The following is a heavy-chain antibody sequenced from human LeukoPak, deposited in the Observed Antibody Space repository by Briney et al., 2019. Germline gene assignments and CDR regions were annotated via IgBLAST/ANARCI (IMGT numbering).Heavy chain of an antibody. J-gene: IGHJ4*02. V-gene: IGHV3-7*01. CDR3: ARDDGGYSYGFVLDY. D-gene: IGHD5-18*01. Sequence: GGSLRLSCAGSGFTFSRYWMSWVRQAPGKGLEWVANIKQDGSEKYYVDSVKGRFTISRDNAKNSLYLQMNSLRAEDTAVYYCARDDGGYSYGFVLDYWGQGTLVTVSS. CDR1: GFTFSRYW. CDR2: IKQDGSEK.